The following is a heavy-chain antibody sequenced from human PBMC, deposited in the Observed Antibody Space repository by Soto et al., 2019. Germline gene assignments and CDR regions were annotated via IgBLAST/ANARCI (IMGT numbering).Heavy chain of an antibody. D-gene: IGHD3-10*01. V-gene: IGHV3-23*01. CDR3: AKDGFAGIIFPYGMDV. CDR1: GFTFSSYA. J-gene: IGHJ6*02. CDR2: ISGRGDST. Sequence: GGSLRLSCAASGFTFSSYAMSWVRQAPGKGLEWVSAISGRGDSTHYADSVKGRFTISRDNSKNTLYLQMNSLRAEDTAVYYCAKDGFAGIIFPYGMDVWGQGTTVTVSS.